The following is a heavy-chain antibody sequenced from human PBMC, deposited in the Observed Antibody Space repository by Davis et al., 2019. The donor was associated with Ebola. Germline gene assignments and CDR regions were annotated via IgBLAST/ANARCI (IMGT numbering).Heavy chain of an antibody. J-gene: IGHJ6*02. D-gene: IGHD4-11*01. CDR1: GFTFSSYW. CDR2: IKQDGSET. V-gene: IGHV3-7*03. Sequence: GGSLRLSCAASGFTFSSYWMSWVRQAPGKGLEWVANIKQDGSETYYVDSVKGRFTISRDNAKNSLYLQMNSLRAEDTAVYYCAREGGNDYQYYYYYYGMDVWGQGTTVTVSS. CDR3: AREGGNDYQYYYYYYGMDV.